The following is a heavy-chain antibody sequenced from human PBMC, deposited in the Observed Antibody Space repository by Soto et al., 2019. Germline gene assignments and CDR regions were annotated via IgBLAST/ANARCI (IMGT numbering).Heavy chain of an antibody. CDR2: ISAYNGNT. Sequence: ASVKVSCKASGYTFTSYGISWVRQAPGQGLEWMGWISAYNGNTNYAQKLQDRVTMTTDTSTSTAYMELRSLRSDDTAVYYCARVDMVATVGDYYYGMDVWGQGTTVTVSS. CDR1: GYTFTSYG. V-gene: IGHV1-18*04. J-gene: IGHJ6*02. CDR3: ARVDMVATVGDYYYGMDV. D-gene: IGHD5-12*01.